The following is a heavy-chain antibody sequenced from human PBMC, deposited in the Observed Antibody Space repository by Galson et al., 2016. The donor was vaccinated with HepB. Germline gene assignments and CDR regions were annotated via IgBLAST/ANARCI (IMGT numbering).Heavy chain of an antibody. V-gene: IGHV1-69*13. CDR2: IIPVFGTI. Sequence: SVKVSCKASGGTSTSLTISWVRQAPGQGLEWVGGIIPVFGTINYAQKFQGRVTITADASTSTAYMELSSLRSEDTAVYYCARPGTYLGSGSYYPFDYWGQGTLVTVSS. CDR1: GGTSTSLT. J-gene: IGHJ4*02. CDR3: ARPGTYLGSGSYYPFDY. D-gene: IGHD3-10*01.